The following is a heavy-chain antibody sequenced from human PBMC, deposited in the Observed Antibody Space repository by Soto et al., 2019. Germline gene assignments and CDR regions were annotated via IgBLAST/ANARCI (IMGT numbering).Heavy chain of an antibody. CDR1: GYTFTSYD. CDR3: ARSVQELLGNYDFWSGYYRRDAFDI. V-gene: IGHV1-8*01. D-gene: IGHD3-3*01. Sequence: ASVKVSCKASGYTFTSYDINWVRQATGQGLEWMGWMNPNSGNTGYAQKFQGRVTMTRNTSISTAYMELSSLRSEDTAVYYCARSVQELLGNYDFWSGYYRRDAFDIWGQGTMVTVSS. CDR2: MNPNSGNT. J-gene: IGHJ3*02.